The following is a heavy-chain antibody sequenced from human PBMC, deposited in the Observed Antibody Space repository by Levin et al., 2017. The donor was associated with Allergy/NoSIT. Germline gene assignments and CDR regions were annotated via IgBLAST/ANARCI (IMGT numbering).Heavy chain of an antibody. J-gene: IGHJ2*01. V-gene: IGHV3-9*01. D-gene: IGHD2-15*01. CDR3: AKDTVLRGPGGGPSDL. CDR1: GFTFDDYA. Sequence: GGSLRLSCVASGFTFDDYAMHWVRQAPGKGLEWVSGITWNSGNIGYAGSVKGRFTVSRDNTKNSLFLQMNSLRTEDTAFYYCAKDTVLRGPGGGPSDLWGRGTLVTVSS. CDR2: ITWNSGNI.